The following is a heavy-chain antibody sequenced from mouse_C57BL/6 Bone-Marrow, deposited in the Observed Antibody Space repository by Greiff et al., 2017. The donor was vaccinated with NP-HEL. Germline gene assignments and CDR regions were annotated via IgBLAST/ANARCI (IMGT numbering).Heavy chain of an antibody. CDR1: GYTFTDYY. Sequence: EVQLQQSGPVLVKPGASVKMSCKASGYTFTDYYMNWVKQSHGKSLEWIGVINPYNGGTSYNQKFKGKATLTVDKSSSTAYMELNSLTSEDSAVYYCARWDYGAPYLYFDVWGTGTTVTVSS. V-gene: IGHV1-19*01. D-gene: IGHD2-4*01. CDR2: INPYNGGT. J-gene: IGHJ1*03. CDR3: ARWDYGAPYLYFDV.